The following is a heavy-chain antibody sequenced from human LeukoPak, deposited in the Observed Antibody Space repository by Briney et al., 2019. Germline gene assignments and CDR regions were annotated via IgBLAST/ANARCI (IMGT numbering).Heavy chain of an antibody. CDR2: IYYSGST. D-gene: IGHD5-12*01. CDR1: GGSISSYY. CDR3: ARRRGYSGYDIIDY. V-gene: IGHV4-59*08. Sequence: SETLSLTCTVSGGSISSYYWSWIRQPPGKGLEWIGYIYYSGSTNYNPSLKSRVTISVDTSKNQFSLKLSSVTAADTAEYYCARRRGYSGYDIIDYWGQGTLVTVSS. J-gene: IGHJ4*02.